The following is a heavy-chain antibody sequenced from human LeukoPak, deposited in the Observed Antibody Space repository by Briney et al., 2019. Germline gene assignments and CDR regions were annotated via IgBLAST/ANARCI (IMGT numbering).Heavy chain of an antibody. CDR1: GFTFSSYA. D-gene: IGHD6-13*01. J-gene: IGHJ4*02. V-gene: IGHV3-30-3*01. CDR2: ISYDGSNK. CDR3: ASGPGIAAAGINY. Sequence: PGGSLRLSCSASGFTFSSYAMHWVRQAPGKGLEWVAVISYDGSNKYYADSVKGRFTISRDNSKNTLYLQMNSLRAEDTAVYYCASGPGIAAAGINYWGQGTLVTVSS.